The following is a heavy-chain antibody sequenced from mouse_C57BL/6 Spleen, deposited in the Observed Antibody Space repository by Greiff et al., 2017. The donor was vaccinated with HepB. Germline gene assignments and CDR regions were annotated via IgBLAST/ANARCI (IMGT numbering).Heavy chain of an antibody. D-gene: IGHD1-1*02. CDR2: IYPSDSET. Sequence: VQLQQPGAELVRPGSSVKLSCKASGYTFTSYWMDWVKQRPGQGLEWIGNIYPSDSETHYNQKFKDKATLTVDKSASTAYMQLSSLTSEDSAVYYCARSGGGLRVDYWGQGTTLTVSS. CDR3: ARSGGGLRVDY. J-gene: IGHJ2*01. CDR1: GYTFTSYW. V-gene: IGHV1-61*01.